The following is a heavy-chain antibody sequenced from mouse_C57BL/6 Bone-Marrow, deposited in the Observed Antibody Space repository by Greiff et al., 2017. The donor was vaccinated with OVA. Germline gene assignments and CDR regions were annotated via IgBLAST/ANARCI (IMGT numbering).Heavy chain of an antibody. CDR2: IWGVGST. CDR1: GFSLTSYG. J-gene: IGHJ3*01. V-gene: IGHV2-6*01. Sequence: VKLQESGPGLVAPSQSLSITCTVSGFSLTSYGVDWVRQSPGKGLEWLGVIWGVGSTNYNSALKSRLSISKDNSKSQVFLKMNSLQTDDTAMYYCASDHGYRGRFAYWGQGTLVTVSA. CDR3: ASDHGYRGRFAY. D-gene: IGHD1-2*01.